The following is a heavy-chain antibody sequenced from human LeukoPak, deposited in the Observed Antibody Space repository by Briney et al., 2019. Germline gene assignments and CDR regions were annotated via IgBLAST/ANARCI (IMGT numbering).Heavy chain of an antibody. D-gene: IGHD3-22*01. CDR1: GGSISSSSYY. CDR2: IYYSGST. J-gene: IGHJ4*02. CDR3: ARDQYYYDSSGYYSFDY. Sequence: SETLSLTCTVSGGSISSSSYYWGWIRQPPGKGLEWIGNIYYSGSTYYNPSLKSRVTISVDTSKNQFSLKLSSVTAADTAVYYCARDQYYYDSSGYYSFDYWGQGTLVTVSS. V-gene: IGHV4-39*07.